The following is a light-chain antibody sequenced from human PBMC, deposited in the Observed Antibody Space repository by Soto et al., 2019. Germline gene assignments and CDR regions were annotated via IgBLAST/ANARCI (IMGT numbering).Light chain of an antibody. CDR1: QDISNY. V-gene: IGKV1-33*01. Sequence: DFQMTQSPSSLSASVGDRVTITCQASQDISNYLSWYQQKPGKGPKLLIYDASNLETGVPSRFSGSGSGTDFTFTISSLQPEDIATYFCQDYYNFPYTFSPGAKMYI. J-gene: IGKJ3*01. CDR3: QDYYNFPYT. CDR2: DAS.